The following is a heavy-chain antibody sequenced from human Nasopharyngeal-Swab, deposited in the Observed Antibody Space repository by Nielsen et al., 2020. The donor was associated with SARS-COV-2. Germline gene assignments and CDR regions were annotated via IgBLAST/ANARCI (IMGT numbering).Heavy chain of an antibody. Sequence: ASVKVSCKASGYTFTSYAMHWVRQAPGQGLEWMGWISAYNGNTNYAQKLQGRVTMTTDTSTSTAYMELRSLRSDDTAVYYCARVNLGMIVVVEDYWGQGTLVTVSS. D-gene: IGHD3-22*01. CDR2: ISAYNGNT. CDR3: ARVNLGMIVVVEDY. V-gene: IGHV1-18*01. J-gene: IGHJ4*02. CDR1: GYTFTSYA.